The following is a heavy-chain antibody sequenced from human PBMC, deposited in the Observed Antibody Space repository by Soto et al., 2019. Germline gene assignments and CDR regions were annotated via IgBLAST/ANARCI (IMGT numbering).Heavy chain of an antibody. J-gene: IGHJ6*02. CDR1: GFTFSSYS. CDR2: ISTSSSTI. Sequence: EVQLVESGGGLVQPGGSLRLSCAASGFTFSSYSMNWVRQAPGKGLEWISYISTSSSTIYYADSVKGRFTISRDNAKNSLYPQMNSLRVEDTAVDNCARRAVWGQGTTVTVS. V-gene: IGHV3-48*01. CDR3: ARRAV.